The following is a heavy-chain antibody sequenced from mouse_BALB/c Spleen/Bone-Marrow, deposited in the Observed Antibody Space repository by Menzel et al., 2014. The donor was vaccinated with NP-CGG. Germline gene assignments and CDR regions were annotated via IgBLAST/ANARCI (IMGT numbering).Heavy chain of an antibody. D-gene: IGHD2-14*01. Sequence: VHVKQSGAELVKPGASVKLSCTASGFNIKDTYMHWVKRRPEQGLEWIGRIDPANGNTKYDPKFQGKATITADTSSTTADLQLSSRTSEDTAVYYCASYRYAWYFDVWGAGTTVTVSS. V-gene: IGHV14-3*02. CDR3: ASYRYAWYFDV. J-gene: IGHJ1*01. CDR1: GFNIKDTY. CDR2: IDPANGNT.